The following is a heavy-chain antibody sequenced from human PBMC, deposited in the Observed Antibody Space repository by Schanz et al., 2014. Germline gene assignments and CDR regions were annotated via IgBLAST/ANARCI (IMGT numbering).Heavy chain of an antibody. J-gene: IGHJ4*02. CDR1: GFSFSDYS. CDR3: VRDYNWGFDN. V-gene: IGHV3-48*02. Sequence: EVQLVESGGGLVQSGGSQRLSCAASGFSFSDYSMNWVRQAPGKGLEWISYIKISGDVFYTDSVKGRFTISRDNAKSSLYLQMSSLRDEDTAIYYCVRDYNWGFDNWGQGTLVTVSS. CDR2: IKISGDV. D-gene: IGHD7-27*01.